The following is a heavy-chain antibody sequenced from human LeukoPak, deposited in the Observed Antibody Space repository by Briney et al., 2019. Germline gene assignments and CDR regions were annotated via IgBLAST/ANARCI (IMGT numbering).Heavy chain of an antibody. V-gene: IGHV3-30*02. Sequence: GGSLRLSCVASGFTFSDYGMHWVRQAPGKGLEWVAFIRSDGSIKYYADSVKGRFTISRDNSRNTLYLQMNSLRPEDTALYYCAKDRPGYSSSWSFDHWGQGTLVTVSS. D-gene: IGHD6-13*01. CDR1: GFTFSDYG. J-gene: IGHJ4*02. CDR3: AKDRPGYSSSWSFDH. CDR2: IRSDGSIK.